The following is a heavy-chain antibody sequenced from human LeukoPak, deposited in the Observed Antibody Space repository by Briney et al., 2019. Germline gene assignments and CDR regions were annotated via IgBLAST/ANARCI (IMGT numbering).Heavy chain of an antibody. CDR1: GGSFSGYY. V-gene: IGHV4-34*01. CDR2: INHSGST. CDR3: ARKPRGRNISPKAYFDY. Sequence: SETLSLTCAVYGGSFSGYYWSWIRQPPGKGVGWIGEINHSGSTNSNPSLKGRVPIPVDTSKTQFSLKLSPVTAADTAVYYFARKPRGRNISPKAYFDYWGQGTLVTVS. J-gene: IGHJ4*02. D-gene: IGHD2/OR15-2a*01.